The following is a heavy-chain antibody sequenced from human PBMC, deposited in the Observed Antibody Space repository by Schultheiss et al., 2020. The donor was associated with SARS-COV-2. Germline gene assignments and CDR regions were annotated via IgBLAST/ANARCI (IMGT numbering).Heavy chain of an antibody. Sequence: GGSLRLSCAASGFTFSSYAMHWVRQAPGKGLEWVAVISYDGSNKYYADSVKGRFTISRDNSKNTLYLQMNSLRAEDTAVYYCAREGTGRRSGWGYFDYWGQGTLGTVSS. CDR3: AREGTGRRSGWGYFDY. J-gene: IGHJ4*02. D-gene: IGHD6-19*01. V-gene: IGHV3-30-3*01. CDR1: GFTFSSYA. CDR2: ISYDGSNK.